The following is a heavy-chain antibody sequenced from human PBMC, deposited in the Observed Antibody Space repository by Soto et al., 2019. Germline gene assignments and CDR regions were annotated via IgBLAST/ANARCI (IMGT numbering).Heavy chain of an antibody. V-gene: IGHV1-18*01. Sequence: ASVKVSCKASGYTFTSYGISWVRQAPGQGHEWMGWISAYNGNTNYAQKLQGRVTMTTDTSTSTAYMELRSLRSDDTAVYYCARGDDILTGYYNVYWGQGTLVTVSS. CDR3: ARGDDILTGYYNVY. CDR1: GYTFTSYG. D-gene: IGHD3-9*01. J-gene: IGHJ4*02. CDR2: ISAYNGNT.